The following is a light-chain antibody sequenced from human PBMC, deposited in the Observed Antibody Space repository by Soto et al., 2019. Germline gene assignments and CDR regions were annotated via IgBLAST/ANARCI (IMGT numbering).Light chain of an antibody. CDR2: AAS. CDR3: QQADSFLALT. CDR1: QGISSW. V-gene: IGKV1-12*01. J-gene: IGKJ4*01. Sequence: DIQMTQSPSSVPAPVGDRVTITCRASQGISSWLAWYQQKRGKAPKLLIYAASILQSGVPPRFSGSGSGTDFTLTINSLQPEDFATYYCQQADSFLALTFGGGTKVDIK.